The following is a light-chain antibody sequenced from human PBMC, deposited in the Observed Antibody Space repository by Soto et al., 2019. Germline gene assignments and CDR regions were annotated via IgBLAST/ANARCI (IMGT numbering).Light chain of an antibody. CDR2: GTS. CDR3: QQYGSSPLT. CDR1: QSVPRSY. V-gene: IGKV3-20*01. J-gene: IGKJ1*01. Sequence: IGWTQSPSTLSQPPGQRAPVCSRASQSVPRSYLAWYQQKPGQAPRLLIYGTSSRATGIPDRFSGSGSGTDFTLTISSLQPEDFAVYYCQQYGSSPLTFGQGTKVEI.